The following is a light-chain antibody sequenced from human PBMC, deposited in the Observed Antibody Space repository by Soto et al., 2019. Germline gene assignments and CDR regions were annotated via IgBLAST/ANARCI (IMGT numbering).Light chain of an antibody. CDR2: YAS. Sequence: DIQMTQSPSTLSASVGDRVTIPCRASQSISSWLAWYQQKPGKAPNLRIYYASSLESGVPSRFSGSGSGTEFTLTISSLQPDDLGTYYCQQYKTYSWTVGQGTKVDSK. CDR1: QSISSW. V-gene: IGKV1-5*01. CDR3: QQYKTYSWT. J-gene: IGKJ1*01.